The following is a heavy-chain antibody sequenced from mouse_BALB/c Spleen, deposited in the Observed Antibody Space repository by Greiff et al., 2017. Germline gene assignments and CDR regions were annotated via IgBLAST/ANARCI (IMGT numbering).Heavy chain of an antibody. V-gene: IGHV5-17*02. CDR1: GFTFSSFG. CDR2: ISSGSSTI. D-gene: IGHD2-4*01. CDR3: ARAPIYYDYDGAMDY. J-gene: IGHJ4*01. Sequence: VMLVESGGGLVKPGGSLKLSCAASGFTFSSFGMHWVRQAPEKGLEWVAYISSGSSTIYYADTVKGRFTISRDNPKNTLFLQMTSLRSEDTAMYYCARAPIYYDYDGAMDYWGQGTSVTVSS.